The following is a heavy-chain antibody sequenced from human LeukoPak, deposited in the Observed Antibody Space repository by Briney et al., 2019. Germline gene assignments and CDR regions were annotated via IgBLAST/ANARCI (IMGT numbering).Heavy chain of an antibody. CDR2: ISASGLRT. CDR3: ARSRSAGAGYYFDC. V-gene: IGHV3-23*01. J-gene: IGHJ4*02. CDR1: EFIFSDFA. Sequence: GGSLRLSCTASEFIFSDFAMSWVRQAPGKGLEWVSTISASGLRTYFADSVQGRFTISRDNSNNTLSLHMSRLRAGDTALYYCARSRSAGAGYYFDCWGQGTLVAVSS. D-gene: IGHD2-15*01.